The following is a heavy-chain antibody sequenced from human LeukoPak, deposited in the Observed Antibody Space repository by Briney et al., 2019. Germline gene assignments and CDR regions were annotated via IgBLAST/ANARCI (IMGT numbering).Heavy chain of an antibody. Sequence: ASVKVSCKASGGTFSSHAISWVRQAPGQGLEWMGGIIPIFGSANYAQKFQGRVTITADESASTAYMDLSSLRSEDTAVYYCARAPSIRFLAPYFDYWGQGTLVTVSS. CDR1: GGTFSSHA. J-gene: IGHJ4*02. V-gene: IGHV1-69*13. CDR3: ARAPSIRFLAPYFDY. CDR2: IIPIFGSA. D-gene: IGHD3-3*01.